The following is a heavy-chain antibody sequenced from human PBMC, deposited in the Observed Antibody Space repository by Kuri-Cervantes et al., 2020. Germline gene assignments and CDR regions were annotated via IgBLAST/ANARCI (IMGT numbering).Heavy chain of an antibody. CDR3: ARGRYCSGGSCSGGADY. D-gene: IGHD2-15*01. V-gene: IGHV4-30-2*01. J-gene: IGHJ4*02. CDR1: GGSISSGGYS. CDR2: IYHSGST. Sequence: LRLSCAVSGGSISSGGYSWSWIRQPPGKGLEWIGYIYHSGSTYYNPSLKSRVTISVDRSKNQFSLKLSSVTAADTAVYYCARGRYCSGGSCSGGADYWGQGTLVTVSS.